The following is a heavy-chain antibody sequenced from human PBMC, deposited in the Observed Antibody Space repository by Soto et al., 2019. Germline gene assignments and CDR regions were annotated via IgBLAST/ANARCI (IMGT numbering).Heavy chain of an antibody. CDR3: ARVVVVAPVANA. D-gene: IGHD2-2*01. V-gene: IGHV4-39*02. Sequence: SETLSLTXSVSGGSISYNSYYWGWIRQPPGKGLEWVGGIFYTGTTYYSPSLKDRVTISVDTSKNSFSLNLTSVTAADTAVYFCARVVVVAPVANAWGQGTLVTVS. CDR1: GGSISYNSYY. J-gene: IGHJ5*02. CDR2: IFYTGTT.